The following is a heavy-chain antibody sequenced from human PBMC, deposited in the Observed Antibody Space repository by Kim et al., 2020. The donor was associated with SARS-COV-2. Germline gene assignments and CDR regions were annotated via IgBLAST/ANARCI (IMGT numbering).Heavy chain of an antibody. Sequence: SEKAYLDSVKGRFTISRDNPLYLQMNNLRAEDTAIYYCARLRNDYTNFHDSWGQGALVTVSS. V-gene: IGHV3-7*03. CDR3: ARLRNDYTNFHDS. D-gene: IGHD4-4*01. J-gene: IGHJ5*01. CDR2: SEK.